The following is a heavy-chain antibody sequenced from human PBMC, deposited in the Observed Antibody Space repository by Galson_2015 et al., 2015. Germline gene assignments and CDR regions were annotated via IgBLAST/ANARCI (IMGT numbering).Heavy chain of an antibody. V-gene: IGHV7-4-1*01. CDR1: GYSFTNYA. Sequence: SVKVSCKASGYSFTNYAMNWVRQAPGQGLEWMGWINTNTGNPTYAQGFTGRFVFSLDTSVSTACLQISSLKAEDTAVYYCARDFVETTHPILVDVWGQGTTVPVSS. D-gene: IGHD5-18*01. J-gene: IGHJ6*02. CDR2: INTNTGNP. CDR3: ARDFVETTHPILVDV.